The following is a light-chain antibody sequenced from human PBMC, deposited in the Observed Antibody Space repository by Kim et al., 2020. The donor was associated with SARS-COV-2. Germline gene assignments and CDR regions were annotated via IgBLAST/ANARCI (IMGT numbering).Light chain of an antibody. Sequence: VPLEQTVRITCQGDSLRRYYATRYQTQPGPSPNFVIYGKDNQPSGVPDRFSGSAAGNDAYLTIPGTQAGDEADYYCNSRDSHDYEVFGGGTKFTVL. V-gene: IGLV3-19*01. CDR1: SLRRYY. J-gene: IGLJ2*01. CDR2: GKD. CDR3: NSRDSHDYEV.